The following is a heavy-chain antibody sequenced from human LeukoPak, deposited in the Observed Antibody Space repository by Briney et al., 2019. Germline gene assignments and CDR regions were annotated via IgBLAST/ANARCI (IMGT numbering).Heavy chain of an antibody. V-gene: IGHV4-34*01. D-gene: IGHD3/OR15-3a*01. J-gene: IGHJ3*02. CDR1: GGSFSGYY. Sequence: PSETLSLTCAVYGGSFSGYYWSWIRQPPGKGLEWIGEINHSGSTYYNPSLKSRVTISVDTSKNQLSLKLRSVTAADTAVYYCARADLDELARPDAFDIWGQGTMVTVSS. CDR2: INHSGST. CDR3: ARADLDELARPDAFDI.